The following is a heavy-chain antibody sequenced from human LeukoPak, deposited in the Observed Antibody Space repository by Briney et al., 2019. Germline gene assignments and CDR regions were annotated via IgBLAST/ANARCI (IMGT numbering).Heavy chain of an antibody. J-gene: IGHJ4*02. Sequence: ASVKVSCKASGYTFTSYGISWVRQAPGQGLEWMGWISAYNGNTNYAQKLQGRVTMTTDTSTSTAYMELRSLRSDDTAVYYCARVNGGYSYGREGLGGRGPFDYWGQGTLVTVSS. CDR1: GYTFTSYG. V-gene: IGHV1-18*01. CDR2: ISAYNGNT. D-gene: IGHD5-18*01. CDR3: ARVNGGYSYGREGLGGRGPFDY.